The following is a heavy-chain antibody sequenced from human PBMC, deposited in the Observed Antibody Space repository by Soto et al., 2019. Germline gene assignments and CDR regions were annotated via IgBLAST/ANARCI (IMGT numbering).Heavy chain of an antibody. CDR1: GGSIISGDYY. V-gene: IGHV4-30-4*01. CDR3: ARGSGSSGYKTLFDY. J-gene: IGHJ4*02. Sequence: PAETLSLTCTVSGGSIISGDYYWSCIRQPPGKGLEWIGYIYYSGSTYYNPSLKSRVTISVDTSKNQFSLKLSSVTAADTAVYYCARGSGSSGYKTLFDYWGQGTLVTVSS. CDR2: IYYSGST. D-gene: IGHD3-22*01.